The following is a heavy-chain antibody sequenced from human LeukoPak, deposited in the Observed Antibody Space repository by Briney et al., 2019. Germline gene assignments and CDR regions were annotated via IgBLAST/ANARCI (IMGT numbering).Heavy chain of an antibody. D-gene: IGHD3-10*01. CDR3: AREGRGIPFGLNAFDI. V-gene: IGHV4-34*01. Sequence: PSETLSLTCAVYGGSFSGYYWSWIRQPPGKGLEWIGEINHSGSTNYNPSLKSRVTISVDTSKDQFSLKLSSVTAADTAVYYCAREGRGIPFGLNAFDIWGQGTMVTVSS. CDR2: INHSGST. J-gene: IGHJ3*02. CDR1: GGSFSGYY.